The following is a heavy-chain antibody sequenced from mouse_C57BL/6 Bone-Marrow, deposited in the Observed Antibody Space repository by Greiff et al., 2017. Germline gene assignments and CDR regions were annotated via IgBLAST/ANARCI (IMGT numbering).Heavy chain of an antibody. D-gene: IGHD2-3*01. CDR2: INPSSGYT. CDR3: ARSWLLFFDY. V-gene: IGHV1-4*01. CDR1: GYTFTSYT. J-gene: IGHJ2*01. Sequence: QVQLQQSGAELARPGASVKMSCKASGYTFTSYTMHWVKQRPGQGLEWIGYINPSSGYTKYNQKFKDKATLTADKSSSTAYMQLSSLTYEDSAVYYCARSWLLFFDYWGQGTTLTVSS.